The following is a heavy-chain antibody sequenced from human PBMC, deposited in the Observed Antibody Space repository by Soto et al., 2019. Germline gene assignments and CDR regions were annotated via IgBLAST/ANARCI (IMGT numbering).Heavy chain of an antibody. Sequence: SVKVSCKASGGSFSSYTISWVRQAPGQGLEWMGRIIPILNAPNYAQKFQGRITISADKSTSTVYMELSSLRSEDTAVYYCARDTAPSDVWGQGTTVTVSS. CDR3: ARDTAPSDV. CDR1: GGSFSSYT. V-gene: IGHV1-69*08. CDR2: IIPILNAP. D-gene: IGHD4-17*01. J-gene: IGHJ6*02.